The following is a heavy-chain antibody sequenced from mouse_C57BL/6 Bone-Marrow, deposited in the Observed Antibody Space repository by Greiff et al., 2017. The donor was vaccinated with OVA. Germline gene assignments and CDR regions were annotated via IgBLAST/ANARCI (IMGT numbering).Heavy chain of an antibody. CDR3: ANYYTGY. J-gene: IGHJ2*01. D-gene: IGHD2-12*01. V-gene: IGHV1-69*01. CDR2: IDPSDSYT. CDR1: GYTFTSYW. Sequence: VKLQQPGAELVMPGASVKLSCKASGYTFTSYWMHWVKQRPGQGLEWIGEIDPSDSYTNYNQKFKGKSTLTVDKSSSTAYMQLSSLTSEDSAVYYCANYYTGYWGQGTTLTVSS.